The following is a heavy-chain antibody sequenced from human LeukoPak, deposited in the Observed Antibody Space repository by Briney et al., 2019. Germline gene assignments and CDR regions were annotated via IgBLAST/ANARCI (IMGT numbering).Heavy chain of an antibody. CDR3: TRSGSYLLIDY. Sequence: PGRSLRLSCTASGFTFGDYAMSWVRQAPGKGVEWVGLIRSKAYGGTTEYAASVKGRFTISRDDSKSIAYLQMNSLKTEDTAVYYCTRSGSYLLIDYWGQGTLVTVSS. V-gene: IGHV3-49*04. J-gene: IGHJ4*02. CDR2: IRSKAYGGTT. D-gene: IGHD1-26*01. CDR1: GFTFGDYA.